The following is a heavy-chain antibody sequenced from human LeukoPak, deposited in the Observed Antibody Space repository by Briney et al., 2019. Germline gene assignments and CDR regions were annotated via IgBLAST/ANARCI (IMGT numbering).Heavy chain of an antibody. V-gene: IGHV3-33*01. CDR3: ARDRVRPRRGAFDI. Sequence: GGSLRLSCAASGFSFSSYGMHWVRQAPGKGLEWVAVIWYDGSNKYYADSVKGRFTISRDNSKNTLYLQMNSLRAEDTAVYYCARDRVRPRRGAFDIWGQGTMVTVSS. J-gene: IGHJ3*02. CDR2: IWYDGSNK. CDR1: GFSFSSYG. D-gene: IGHD6-6*01.